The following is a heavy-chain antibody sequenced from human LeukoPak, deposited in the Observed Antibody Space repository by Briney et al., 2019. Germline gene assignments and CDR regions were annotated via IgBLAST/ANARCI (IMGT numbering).Heavy chain of an antibody. Sequence: PSETLSLTCTVSGGSISSYYWSWIRQPPGKGLEWIGYIYYSGSTNYNPSLKSRVTISVDTSKNQFSLKLSSVTAADTAVYYCARGGYLYYYDMDVWGQGTTVTVSS. D-gene: IGHD6-25*01. CDR2: IYYSGST. CDR3: ARGGYLYYYDMDV. J-gene: IGHJ6*02. V-gene: IGHV4-59*01. CDR1: GGSISSYY.